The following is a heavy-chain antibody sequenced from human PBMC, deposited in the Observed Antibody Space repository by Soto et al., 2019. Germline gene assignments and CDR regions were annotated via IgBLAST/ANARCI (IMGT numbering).Heavy chain of an antibody. Sequence: ASVKVSCKASGYTFTSDYIHWVRQAPGQGLEWMGIINPSGGSTSYAQKFQGRVTMTRDTSASTVYMELSSLRSEDTAVYYCARDVAAAGTYYIDYWGKGALVTVS. V-gene: IGHV1-46*01. J-gene: IGHJ4*02. D-gene: IGHD6-13*01. CDR3: ARDVAAAGTYYIDY. CDR2: INPSGGST. CDR1: GYTFTSDY.